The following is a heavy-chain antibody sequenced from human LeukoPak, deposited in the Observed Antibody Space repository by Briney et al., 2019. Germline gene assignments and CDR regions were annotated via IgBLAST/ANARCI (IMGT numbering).Heavy chain of an antibody. CDR3: ARSKSFGGKSPFVN. Sequence: GGSLRLSCVASGFTFDDFYMNWIRQSPGKGLERVSYISASGTSIYYADSVKGRFSISRDNAKNSLFLQMNNLRAEDTALYYCARSKSFGGKSPFVNWGPGTLVTVSS. CDR2: ISASGTSI. CDR1: GFTFDDFY. D-gene: IGHD1-26*01. J-gene: IGHJ4*02. V-gene: IGHV3-11*01.